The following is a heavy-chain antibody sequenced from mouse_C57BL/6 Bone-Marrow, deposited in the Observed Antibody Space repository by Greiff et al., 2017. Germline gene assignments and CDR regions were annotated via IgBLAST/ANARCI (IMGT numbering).Heavy chain of an antibody. CDR3: AEELRREDYFDY. J-gene: IGHJ2*01. CDR2: IHPNSGST. V-gene: IGHV1-64*01. D-gene: IGHD2-4*01. Sequence: QVHVKQPGAELVKPGASVKLSCKASGYTFTSYWMHWVKQRPGQGLEWIGMIHPNSGSTNYNEKFKSKATLTVDKSSSTAYMQLSSLTSEDSAVYYCAEELRREDYFDYWGQGTTLTVSS. CDR1: GYTFTSYW.